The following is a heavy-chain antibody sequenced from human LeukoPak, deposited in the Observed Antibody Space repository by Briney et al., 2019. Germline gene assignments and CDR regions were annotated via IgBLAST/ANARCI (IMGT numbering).Heavy chain of an antibody. Sequence: SVKISCKASGGTFSSYAISWVRQAPGQRLEWMGGIIPIFGTANYAQKFQGSVTITADESTSTAYMELSSLRSEDTAVYYCARDKDGNYWGYWGQGTLVTVSS. CDR2: IIPIFGTA. CDR1: GGTFSSYA. V-gene: IGHV1-69*13. CDR3: ARDKDGNYWGY. D-gene: IGHD7-27*01. J-gene: IGHJ4*02.